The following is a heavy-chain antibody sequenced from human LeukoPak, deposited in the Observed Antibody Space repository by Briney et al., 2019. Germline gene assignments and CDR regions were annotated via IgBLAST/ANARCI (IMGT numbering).Heavy chain of an antibody. CDR3: AKDIGRSTVVRPLFDY. CDR1: GFTFDDYA. J-gene: IGHJ4*02. V-gene: IGHV3-9*01. CDR2: ISWNSGSI. D-gene: IGHD4-23*01. Sequence: GRSLTLSCPASGFTFDDYAMHWVRQAPGKGLEWVSGISWNSGSIGYADSVKGRFTISRDNAKNSLYLQMNSLRAEDTALYYCAKDIGRSTVVRPLFDYWGQGTLVTVSS.